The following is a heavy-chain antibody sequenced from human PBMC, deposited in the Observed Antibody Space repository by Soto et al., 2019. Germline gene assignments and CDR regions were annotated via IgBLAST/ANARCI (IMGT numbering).Heavy chain of an antibody. D-gene: IGHD3-3*01. CDR3: ATTLYYDFWSRQRNFLGY. CDR1: GGTFSSYA. J-gene: IGHJ4*02. Sequence: QVQLVQSGAEVKKPGSSGKVSCKASGGTFSSYAISWVRQAPGQGLEWMGGIIPIFGTANYAQKFQGRVTITADESTSTAYMELSSLRSEDTAVYYCATTLYYDFWSRQRNFLGYWGQGTLVTVSS. CDR2: IIPIFGTA. V-gene: IGHV1-69*01.